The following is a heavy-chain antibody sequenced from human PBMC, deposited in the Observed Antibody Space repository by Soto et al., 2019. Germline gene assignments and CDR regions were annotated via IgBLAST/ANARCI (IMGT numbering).Heavy chain of an antibody. V-gene: IGHV4-59*11. J-gene: IGHJ3*02. CDR2: IYFTGSTHSGST. CDR3: SKYVDTTSETDAFDI. CDR1: DDSIRTHY. Sequence: SETLSLTCSVSDDSIRTHYWTWIRQAPGKGLEWIGYIYFTGSTHSGSTSYNPSLKSRVSMSLDTSKNQFSLKLSSVTAADTAVYYCSKYVDTTSETDAFDIWGQGTMVTVSS. D-gene: IGHD5-18*01.